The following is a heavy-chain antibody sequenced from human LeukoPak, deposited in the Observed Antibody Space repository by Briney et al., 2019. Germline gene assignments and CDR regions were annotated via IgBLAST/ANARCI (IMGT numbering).Heavy chain of an antibody. CDR2: MGTRGST. D-gene: IGHD1-26*01. V-gene: IGHV4-61*02. CDR1: AGSISSASTC. Sequence: PSQTLSLTCTVAAGSISSASTCWSWLRQPAGKGLQLIGRMGTRGSTSYNPSLKSRVTISVDTSKNQFSLNLSSVIPADTAVYYCARDVGALGHSWLHPWGQGTLVSVSS. J-gene: IGHJ5*02. CDR3: ARDVGALGHSWLHP.